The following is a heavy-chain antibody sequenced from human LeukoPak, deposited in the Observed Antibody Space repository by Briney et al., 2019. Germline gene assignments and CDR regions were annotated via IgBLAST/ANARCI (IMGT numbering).Heavy chain of an antibody. V-gene: IGHV1-46*01. CDR2: INPSGGST. J-gene: IGHJ6*03. D-gene: IGHD2-2*01. CDR3: ARGRSSIVVVPAPLSYYMDV. Sequence: ASVKVSCKASGYTFTSYYMHWVRQAPGQGLEWMGIINPSGGSTSYAQKFQGRVTMTRDMSTSTVYMELSSLRSEDTAVYYCARGRSSIVVVPAPLSYYMDVWGKGTTVTVSS. CDR1: GYTFTSYY.